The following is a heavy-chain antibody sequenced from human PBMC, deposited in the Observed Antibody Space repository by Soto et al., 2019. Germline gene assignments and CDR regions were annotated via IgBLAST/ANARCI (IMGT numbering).Heavy chain of an antibody. CDR3: ARGKPFGHYGMDV. CDR2: INHLGST. J-gene: IGHJ6*02. Sequence: SETLSLTCALYGGSLSDYHWIWVRQPPGKGLDWIGEINHLGSTGYKPSLKSRVTISVDTSKTQFSLKLSSVTAADTAVYYCARGKPFGHYGMDVWGQGTTVTVSS. CDR1: GGSLSDYH. V-gene: IGHV4-34*01. D-gene: IGHD3-3*01.